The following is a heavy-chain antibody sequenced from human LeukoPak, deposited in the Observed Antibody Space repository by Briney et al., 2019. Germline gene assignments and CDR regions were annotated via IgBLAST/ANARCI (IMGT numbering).Heavy chain of an antibody. CDR3: AREQGAAGVY. D-gene: IGHD6-13*01. J-gene: IGHJ4*02. CDR1: GFTFSTYW. V-gene: IGHV3-7*01. Sequence: GGSLRLSCAASGFTFSTYWMTWVRQAPGKGLEWVANIKQDGSENYYVDSVKGRFTISRDNAKNSLYLQMNSLRADDTAVYYWAREQGAAGVYRGQGTLVTVSS. CDR2: IKQDGSEN.